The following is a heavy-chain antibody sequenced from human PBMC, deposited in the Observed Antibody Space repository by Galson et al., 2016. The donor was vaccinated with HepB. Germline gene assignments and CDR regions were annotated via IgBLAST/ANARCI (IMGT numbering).Heavy chain of an antibody. J-gene: IGHJ5*02. CDR1: GDSISLGTYY. Sequence: TLSLTCAVSGDSISLGTYYWIWLRHLPGQGPEWIGNVYFTGETYYNPSLKARVTMSVDTSQNHFSLNLKSVTAADTAVYYCARGGVTSPGDYFDPWGQGTLVTVS. CDR2: VYFTGET. V-gene: IGHV4-31*11. D-gene: IGHD4-17*01. CDR3: ARGGVTSPGDYFDP.